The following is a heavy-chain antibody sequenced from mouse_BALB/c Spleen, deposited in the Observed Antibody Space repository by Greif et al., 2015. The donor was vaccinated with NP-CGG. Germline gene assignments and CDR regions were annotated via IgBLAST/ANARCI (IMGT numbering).Heavy chain of an antibody. J-gene: IGHJ1*01. CDR1: GYTFTSYW. CDR3: AKNYGSIWYFDV. Sequence: VQLVESGAELAEPGASVKMSCKASGYTFTSYWMHWVKQRPGQGLEWIGYINPSTGYTEYNQKFKDKATLTADKSSSTAYMQLSSLTSEDSAVYYCAKNYGSIWYFDVWGAGTTVTVSS. D-gene: IGHD1-1*01. V-gene: IGHV1-7*01. CDR2: INPSTGYT.